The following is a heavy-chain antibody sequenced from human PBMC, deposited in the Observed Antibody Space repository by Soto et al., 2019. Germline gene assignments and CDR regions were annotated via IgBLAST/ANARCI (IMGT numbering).Heavy chain of an antibody. CDR1: GFSFSSYE. J-gene: IGHJ5*02. Sequence: EAQLVESGGDLVQPGGSLRLSCEGSGFSFSSYEMNWVRQAPGKGLEWVSYISSSGSDTYYADSVKARFTISRDNAQNSLYLQMTRLRAEDTAIYYCASLSGSYGFDPWGQGTLVTVSS. D-gene: IGHD1-26*01. V-gene: IGHV3-48*03. CDR2: ISSSGSDT. CDR3: ASLSGSYGFDP.